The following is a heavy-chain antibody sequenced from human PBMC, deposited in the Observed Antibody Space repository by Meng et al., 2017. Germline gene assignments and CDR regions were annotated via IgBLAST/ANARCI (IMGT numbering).Heavy chain of an antibody. CDR1: GFTVSSNY. V-gene: IGHV3-66*02. Sequence: GESLKISCAASGFTVSSNYMSWVRQAPGKGLEWVSVIYSGGSTYYADSAKGRFTISRDNSKNTLYLQMNSLGAEDTAVYYCARWDRGGHNVDGYYDYGMEVWGQGTTVTFSS. D-gene: IGHD2-15*01. CDR2: IYSGGST. J-gene: IGHJ6*01. CDR3: ARWDRGGHNVDGYYDYGMEV.